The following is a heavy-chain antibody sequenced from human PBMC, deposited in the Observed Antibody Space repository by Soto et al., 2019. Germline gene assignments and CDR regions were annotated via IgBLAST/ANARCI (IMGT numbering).Heavy chain of an antibody. CDR1: GGSISSGDYY. V-gene: IGHV4-30-4*01. CDR2: IYYSGST. J-gene: IGHJ5*02. D-gene: IGHD3-10*01. Sequence: TLSLTFTVSGGSISSGDYYWSFIRQPPGKGLEWIGYIYYSGSTYYNPSLKSRVTISVDTSKNQFSLKLSSVNAADTAVYYCAREPAMVRVNWFDPWGQGTLVTVS. CDR3: AREPAMVRVNWFDP.